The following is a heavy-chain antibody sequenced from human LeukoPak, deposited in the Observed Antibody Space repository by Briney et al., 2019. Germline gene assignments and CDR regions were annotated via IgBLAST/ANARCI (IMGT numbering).Heavy chain of an antibody. CDR2: IYWDDDK. V-gene: IGHV2-5*02. CDR1: AFSLSTSEVG. D-gene: IGHD2-15*01. CDR3: AHRQWGCYFDY. Sequence: SGPTLVKPTQTLTLTCTFSAFSLSTSEVGVGWIRQPPGKALEWLALIYWDDDKRYSPSLKSRLTITKDTSKNQVVLTMTNMDPVDTATYYCAHRQWGCYFDYWGQGTLVTVSS. J-gene: IGHJ4*02.